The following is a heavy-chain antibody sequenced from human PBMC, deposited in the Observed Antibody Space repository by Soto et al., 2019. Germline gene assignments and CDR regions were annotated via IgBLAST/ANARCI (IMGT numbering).Heavy chain of an antibody. J-gene: IGHJ4*02. CDR2: INTAGDT. V-gene: IGHV3-13*01. Sequence: EVQLVESGGDLVQPGGSLRLSCAASGFTFGISDMHWVRQATGKGLEWVSTINTAGDTYSPGSVKGRFTISRENAKNSLYLQMNSLRVDDTAVYFCVRGRDSGLYYFDSWGQGTLVTVSS. CDR3: VRGRDSGLYYFDS. D-gene: IGHD2-21*01. CDR1: GFTFGISD.